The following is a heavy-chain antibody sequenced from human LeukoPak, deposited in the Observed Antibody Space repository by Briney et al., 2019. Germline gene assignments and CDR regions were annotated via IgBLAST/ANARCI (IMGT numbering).Heavy chain of an antibody. CDR1: GGPISSYY. CDR2: IYYSGST. Sequence: SETLSLTCTVSGGPISSYYWSWIRQPPGKGLEWIGYIYYSGSTNYNPSLKSRVTISVDTSKNQFSLKLSSVTAADTAVYYCARGYSSGWYPGWGQGTLVTVSS. D-gene: IGHD6-19*01. J-gene: IGHJ4*02. V-gene: IGHV4-59*08. CDR3: ARGYSSGWYPG.